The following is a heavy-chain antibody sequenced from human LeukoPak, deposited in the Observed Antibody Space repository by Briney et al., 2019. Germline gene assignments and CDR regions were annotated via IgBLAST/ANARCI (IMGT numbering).Heavy chain of an antibody. CDR3: ARDIPSYVGAFDI. V-gene: IGHV4-59*01. D-gene: IGHD1-26*01. Sequence: SETLSLTCTVSGGSISSYYWSWIRQPPGKGLEWIGYIYYSGSTNYNPSLKSRVTISVDTSKNQFSLKLSSVTAADTAVYYCARDIPSYVGAFDIWGQGTMVTVSS. CDR2: IYYSGST. J-gene: IGHJ3*02. CDR1: GGSISSYY.